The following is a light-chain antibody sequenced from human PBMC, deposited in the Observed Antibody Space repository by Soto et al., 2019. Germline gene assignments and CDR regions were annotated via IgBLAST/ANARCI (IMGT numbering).Light chain of an antibody. Sequence: EIVLTQSPATLSLSPGERATLSCRASQSVSSYLVWYQQKPGQAPRLLIYDASKRATGIPARFSGSGFGTDYTLTISSLEPEDFAVYYCQQRSKWRTFGQGTKVDIK. CDR2: DAS. J-gene: IGKJ1*01. CDR1: QSVSSY. V-gene: IGKV3-11*01. CDR3: QQRSKWRT.